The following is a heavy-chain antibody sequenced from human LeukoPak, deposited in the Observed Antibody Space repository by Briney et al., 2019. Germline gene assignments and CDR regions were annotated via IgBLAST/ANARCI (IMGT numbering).Heavy chain of an antibody. CDR1: GFTFTSYS. Sequence: GGSLRLSCAASGFTFTSYSMNWVRQAPGKGLEWVSSISSSSSYIYYADSVKGRFTISRDNAKNSLYLQMNSLRAEDTAVYYCARAGRYFDWFPSTSNDAFDIWGQGTMVTVSS. CDR2: ISSSSSYI. V-gene: IGHV3-21*01. J-gene: IGHJ3*02. D-gene: IGHD3-9*01. CDR3: ARAGRYFDWFPSTSNDAFDI.